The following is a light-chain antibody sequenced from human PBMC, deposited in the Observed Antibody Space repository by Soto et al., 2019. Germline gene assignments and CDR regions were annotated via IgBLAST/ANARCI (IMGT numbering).Light chain of an antibody. Sequence: QLVLTQPPSVSGAPGQRVTISCTGSSSNIGADYDVHWYQQLPGTAPKLLIYDNSNRPSGVPDRISGSKSGTAASLAITGLQAEDEADYYCQSYDSSLSGVVFGGGTKLTVL. V-gene: IGLV1-40*01. J-gene: IGLJ2*01. CDR3: QSYDSSLSGVV. CDR1: SSNIGADYD. CDR2: DNS.